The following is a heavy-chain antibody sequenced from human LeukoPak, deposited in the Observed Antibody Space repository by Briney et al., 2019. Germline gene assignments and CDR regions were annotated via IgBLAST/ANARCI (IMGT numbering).Heavy chain of an antibody. V-gene: IGHV3-66*02. CDR2: IYGGGST. CDR3: ARDHSGSYQRAFDI. CDR1: AFTVSSNY. J-gene: IGHJ3*02. D-gene: IGHD1-26*01. Sequence: GGSLRLSCAVSAFTVSSNYVSWVRQAPGKGLEWVSVIYGGGSTNYADSVKGRFTISRDNSKNTLYLQMNSLRAENTAVYYCARDHSGSYQRAFDIWGQGTMVTVSS.